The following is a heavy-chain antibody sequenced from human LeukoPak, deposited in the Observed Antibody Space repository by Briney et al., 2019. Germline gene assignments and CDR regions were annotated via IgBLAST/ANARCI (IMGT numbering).Heavy chain of an antibody. D-gene: IGHD1-14*01. Sequence: GGSLRLSCAASGFTFSGHWMSWVRQAPGKGLEGVANINQGGSDKYYVDSVKGRFTISRDNANNLLYLQMNSLRGEDTAVYYCTRDRSRAEDDWGQGTLVTVSS. CDR2: INQGGSDK. J-gene: IGHJ4*02. V-gene: IGHV3-7*01. CDR1: GFTFSGHW. CDR3: TRDRSRAEDD.